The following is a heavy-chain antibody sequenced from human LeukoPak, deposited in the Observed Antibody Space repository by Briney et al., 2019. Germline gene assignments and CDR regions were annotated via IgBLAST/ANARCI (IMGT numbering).Heavy chain of an antibody. D-gene: IGHD3-10*01. CDR1: GGSINDYY. V-gene: IGHV4-4*07. J-gene: IGHJ4*02. CDR3: ARDRYYGSGSCYSD. CDR2: VYFSGST. Sequence: PSETLSLTCSVSGGSINDYYWSWLRQPAGKGLEWLGRVYFSGSTSYNPSLKSRLSMSVDTSKNQFSLKLSSVTAADSAVYYCARDRYYGSGSCYSDWGQGTVVTVSS.